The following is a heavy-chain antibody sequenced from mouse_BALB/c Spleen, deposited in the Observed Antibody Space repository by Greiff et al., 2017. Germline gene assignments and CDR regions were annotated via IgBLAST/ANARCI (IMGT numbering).Heavy chain of an antibody. CDR3: ARHAAGTYYLDY. Sequence: EVQLVESGGGLVQPGGSLKLSCAASGFTFSSYTMSWVRQTPEKRLEWVAYISNGGGSTYYPDTVKGRFTISRDNAKNTLYLQMSSLKSEDTAMYYCARHAAGTYYLDYWGQGTTLTVSS. J-gene: IGHJ2*01. CDR2: ISNGGGST. V-gene: IGHV5-12-2*01. CDR1: GFTFSSYT. D-gene: IGHD4-1*01.